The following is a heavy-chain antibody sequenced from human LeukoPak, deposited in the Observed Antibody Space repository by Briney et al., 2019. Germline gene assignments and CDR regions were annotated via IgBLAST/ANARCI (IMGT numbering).Heavy chain of an antibody. J-gene: IGHJ4*02. CDR3: ARQPRYAPEFDY. CDR1: GGSISSSSYY. V-gene: IGHV4-39*01. CDR2: IYYSGST. Sequence: SETLSLTCTVSGGSISSSSYYWGWIRQPPGKRLEWIGGIYYSGSTYYNPSLKSRVTISVDTSKNQFSLKLSSVTAADTAVYYCARQPRYAPEFDYWGQGTLVTVSS. D-gene: IGHD3-9*01.